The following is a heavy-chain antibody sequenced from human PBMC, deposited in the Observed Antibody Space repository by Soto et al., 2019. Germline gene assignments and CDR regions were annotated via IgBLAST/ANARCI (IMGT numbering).Heavy chain of an antibody. CDR1: GFTFSSYS. J-gene: IGHJ3*02. CDR3: ARAVAYYYDSSGDDAFDI. Sequence: GGSLRLSCAASGFTFSSYSMNWVRQAPGKGLEWVSYISSSSSTIYYADSVKGRFTISRDNAKNSLYLRMNSLRDEDTAVYYCARAVAYYYDSSGDDAFDIWGQGTLVTVSS. V-gene: IGHV3-48*02. CDR2: ISSSSSTI. D-gene: IGHD3-22*01.